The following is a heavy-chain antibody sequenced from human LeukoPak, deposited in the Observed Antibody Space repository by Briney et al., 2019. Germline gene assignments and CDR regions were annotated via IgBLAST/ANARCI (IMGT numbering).Heavy chain of an antibody. CDR3: ASPYSYGLDY. CDR2: ISYDGSNK. D-gene: IGHD5-18*01. J-gene: IGHJ4*02. Sequence: PGGSLRLSCAASGFTFSSYAMHWVRQAPGKGLEWVAVISYDGSNKYYADSVKGRFTISRDNSKNTLYLQMNSLRAEDTAVYYCASPYSYGLDYWGQGTLVTVSS. CDR1: GFTFSSYA. V-gene: IGHV3-30-3*01.